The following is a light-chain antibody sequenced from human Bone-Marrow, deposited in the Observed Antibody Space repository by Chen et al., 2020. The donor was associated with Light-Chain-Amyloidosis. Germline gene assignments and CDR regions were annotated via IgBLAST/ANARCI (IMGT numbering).Light chain of an antibody. Sequence: IVFTQSPGTLSLSPGDGANLSCRASQTISSNYLTWYQQKFGQAPRLLIDGSSSRATGIPDRFTGSGSGTDFTLTINRLEPEDFAMYYCQQYGTSPLTFGGGTKVEIK. CDR3: QQYGTSPLT. CDR2: GSS. V-gene: IGKV3-20*01. J-gene: IGKJ4*01. CDR1: QTISSNY.